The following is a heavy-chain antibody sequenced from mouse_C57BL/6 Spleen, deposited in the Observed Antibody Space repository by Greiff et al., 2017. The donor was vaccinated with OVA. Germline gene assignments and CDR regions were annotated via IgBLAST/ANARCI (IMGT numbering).Heavy chain of an antibody. CDR2: ISDGGSYT. J-gene: IGHJ4*01. Sequence: DVMLVESGGGLVKPGGSLKLSCAASGFTFSSYAMSWVRQTPEKRLEWVATISDGGSYTYYPDNVKGRFTISRDNAKNNLYLQMSHLKSEDTAMYYCARVPRYAMDYWGQGTSVTVSS. V-gene: IGHV5-4*03. CDR1: GFTFSSYA. CDR3: ARVPRYAMDY.